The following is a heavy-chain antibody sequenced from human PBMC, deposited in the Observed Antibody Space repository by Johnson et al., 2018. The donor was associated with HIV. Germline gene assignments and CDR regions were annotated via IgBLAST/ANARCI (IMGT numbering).Heavy chain of an antibody. J-gene: IGHJ3*02. Sequence: QVQLVESGGGLVQPGGSLRLSCAASGFTVSSNYMNWVRQAPGKGLEWVAVISYDGSNKYYADSVKGRFTIYGDTSKNTLHLEMNSLRAEDTAVYYCARDPAAAALRAFDIWGQGTMVTVSS. CDR1: GFTVSSNY. V-gene: IGHV3-30*14. CDR2: ISYDGSNK. CDR3: ARDPAAAALRAFDI. D-gene: IGHD6-13*01.